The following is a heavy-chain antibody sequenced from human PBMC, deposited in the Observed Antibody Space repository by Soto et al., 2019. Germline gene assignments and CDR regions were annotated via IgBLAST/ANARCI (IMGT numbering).Heavy chain of an antibody. CDR3: AKDGDDGDSLRFDP. V-gene: IGHV3-64*01. D-gene: IGHD4-17*01. CDR1: GFTFSSYA. CDR2: ISSNGGST. J-gene: IGHJ5*02. Sequence: GVTLRPSCAASGFTFSSYAMHWVRQAPGNGLEYVSAISSNGGSTYYANSVKGRFTISRDNSKNTLYLQMGSLRAEDMAVYYCAKDGDDGDSLRFDPCGQGTLVTVSS.